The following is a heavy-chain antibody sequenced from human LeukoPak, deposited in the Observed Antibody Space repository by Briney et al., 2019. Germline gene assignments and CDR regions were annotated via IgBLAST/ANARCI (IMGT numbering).Heavy chain of an antibody. V-gene: IGHV3-53*01. D-gene: IGHD6-19*01. J-gene: IGHJ5*02. Sequence: PGGSLRLSCTVSGFTVSSYSMSWVRQAPGKGLEWVSFIYSDNTHYSDSVKGRFTISRDNAENSLYLQMNSLRAEDTAVYYCAREGGSGWYSGWFDPWGQGTLVTVSS. CDR1: GFTVSSYS. CDR3: AREGGSGWYSGWFDP. CDR2: IYSDNT.